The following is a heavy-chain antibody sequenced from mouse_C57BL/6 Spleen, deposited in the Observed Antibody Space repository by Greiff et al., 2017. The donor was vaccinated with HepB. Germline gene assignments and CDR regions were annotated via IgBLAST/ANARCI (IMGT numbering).Heavy chain of an antibody. D-gene: IGHD1-1*01. CDR1: GYTFTSYW. CDR3: ARSGGIYYGSSLNWYFDV. CDR2: IDPSDSYT. J-gene: IGHJ1*03. Sequence: VQLQQPGAELVMPGASVKLSCKASGYTFTSYWMHWVKQRPGQGLEWIGEIDPSDSYTNYNQKFKGKSTLTVDKSSSTAYMQLSSLTSEDSAVYYCARSGGIYYGSSLNWYFDVWGTGTTVTVSS. V-gene: IGHV1-69*01.